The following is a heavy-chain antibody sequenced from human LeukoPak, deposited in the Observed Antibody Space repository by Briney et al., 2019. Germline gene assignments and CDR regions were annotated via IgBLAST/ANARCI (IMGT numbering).Heavy chain of an antibody. CDR2: IWYDGSNK. CDR3: AKDGHSSGYWPSDY. CDR1: GFTLSSYG. D-gene: IGHD3-22*01. V-gene: IGHV3-33*06. Sequence: PGGSLRLSCAASGFTLSSYGMHWVRQAPGKGLEWVAVIWYDGSNKYYADSVKGRFTISRDNSKNTLYLQMNSLRAEDTAVYYCAKDGHSSGYWPSDYWGQGTLVTVSS. J-gene: IGHJ4*02.